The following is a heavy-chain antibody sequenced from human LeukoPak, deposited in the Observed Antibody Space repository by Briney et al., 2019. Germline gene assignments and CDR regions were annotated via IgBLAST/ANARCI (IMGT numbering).Heavy chain of an antibody. V-gene: IGHV3-21*06. D-gene: IGHD3-10*01. CDR1: GFTFSSYS. CDR2: ISSRSSYI. CDR3: AKEGAYPIITYDS. J-gene: IGHJ5*01. Sequence: GGSPRLSCAASGFTFSSYSMNWVRQAPGKGLEWVSSISSRSSYIYYADSVKGRFTISRDNAKNSLYLQMDSLRAEDTAVYYCAKEGAYPIITYDSWGQGALVTVSS.